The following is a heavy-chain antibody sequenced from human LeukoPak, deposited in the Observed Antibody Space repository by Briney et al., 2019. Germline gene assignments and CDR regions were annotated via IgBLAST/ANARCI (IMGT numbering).Heavy chain of an antibody. J-gene: IGHJ6*03. Sequence: GGSLRLSCAASGFTFSSYWMSWVRQAPGKGLEWVANIKQDGSEKYYVDSVKGRFTISRDNAKNSLYLQMNSLRAEDTAVYYCARDGFRGLWFGATYMDVWGKGTTVTVSS. V-gene: IGHV3-7*01. CDR3: ARDGFRGLWFGATYMDV. CDR1: GFTFSSYW. CDR2: IKQDGSEK. D-gene: IGHD3-10*01.